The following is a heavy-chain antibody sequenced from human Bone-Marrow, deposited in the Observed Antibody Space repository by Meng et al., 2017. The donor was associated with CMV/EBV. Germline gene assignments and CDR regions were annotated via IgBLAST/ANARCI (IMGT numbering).Heavy chain of an antibody. J-gene: IGHJ4*02. CDR1: GGSISSYY. V-gene: IGHV4-59*12. CDR2: IYYSGST. CDR3: ARSPSGSDPDY. Sequence: SETLSLSCTVSGGSISSYYWSWIRQPPGKGLEWIGYIYYSGSTNYNPSLKSRVTISVETSKNQFSLKLSYVTAADTAVYYCARSPSGSDPDYWGQGTLVTVSS. D-gene: IGHD5-12*01.